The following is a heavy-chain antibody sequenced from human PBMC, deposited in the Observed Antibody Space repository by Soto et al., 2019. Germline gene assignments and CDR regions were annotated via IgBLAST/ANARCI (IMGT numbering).Heavy chain of an antibody. V-gene: IGHV3-74*01. Sequence: EVQLVESGGGLVQPGGALRLSCAASGFTFRSYWMQWVRQAPGKGLVWVSWINSDGSSTSYADSVKDRFTISRDNAKNTLYLHMNSLSAEDTAVYYWASGVSSLNFDSWGQGTLVTVSS. D-gene: IGHD6-6*01. CDR1: GFTFRSYW. CDR2: INSDGSST. J-gene: IGHJ4*02. CDR3: ASGVSSLNFDS.